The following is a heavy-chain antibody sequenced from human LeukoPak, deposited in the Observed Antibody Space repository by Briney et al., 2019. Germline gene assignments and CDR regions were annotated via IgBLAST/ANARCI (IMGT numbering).Heavy chain of an antibody. CDR3: ARDLVGGWSLDY. CDR1: GFTFDDYG. J-gene: IGHJ4*02. CDR2: INWNGGST. Sequence: PGGSLILSCAASGFTFDDYGMSWVRHAPGKGLEWGSGINWNGGSTGYADSVKGRFTISRDNAKNSLYLQMNSLRAEDTAVYYCARDLVGGWSLDYWGQGTLVTVSS. V-gene: IGHV3-20*04. D-gene: IGHD6-19*01.